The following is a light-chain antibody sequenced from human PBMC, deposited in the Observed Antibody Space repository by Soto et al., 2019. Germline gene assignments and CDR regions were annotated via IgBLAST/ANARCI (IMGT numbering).Light chain of an antibody. V-gene: IGLV1-44*01. CDR3: ATWDDSLNGLV. CDR1: SSNIGSHF. CDR2: NND. Sequence: QAVVTQPPSASGTPGQRVTISCSGSSSNIGSHFVNWYQQLPGTAPKLLMYNNDQRPSGVPDRFSGSKSGTSASLAISGLQSDDEADYHCATWDDSLNGLVFVGGTKLTVL. J-gene: IGLJ3*02.